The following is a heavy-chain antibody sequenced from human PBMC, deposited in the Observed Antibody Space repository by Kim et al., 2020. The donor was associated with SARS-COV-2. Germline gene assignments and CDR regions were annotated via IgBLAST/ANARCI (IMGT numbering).Heavy chain of an antibody. CDR3: AKDPFYDFWSGYYFDY. J-gene: IGHJ4*02. Sequence: GGSLRLSCAASGFIFSNYAMSWVRQAPGKGLDWVSAISGSGANTYYADSVKGRFTISRDNSKNTLYLQMNNLRAEDTAVYYCAKDPFYDFWSGYYFDYWGQGTLVTVSS. V-gene: IGHV3-23*01. D-gene: IGHD3-3*01. CDR2: ISGSGANT. CDR1: GFIFSNYA.